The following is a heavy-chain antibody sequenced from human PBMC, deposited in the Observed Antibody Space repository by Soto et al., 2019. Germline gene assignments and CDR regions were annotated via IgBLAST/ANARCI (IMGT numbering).Heavy chain of an antibody. CDR3: AKMVTTATGLYYFDY. CDR2: IYYSGST. Sequence: PSETLSLTCTVSGGSISSGDYYWSWIRQPPGKGLEWIGYIYYSGSTYYNPSLKSRVTISVDTSKNQFSLNLSFVTAADTAVYYSAKMVTTATGLYYFDYWGQGTLLTVSS. V-gene: IGHV4-30-4*01. D-gene: IGHD4-17*01. J-gene: IGHJ4*02. CDR1: GGSISSGDYY.